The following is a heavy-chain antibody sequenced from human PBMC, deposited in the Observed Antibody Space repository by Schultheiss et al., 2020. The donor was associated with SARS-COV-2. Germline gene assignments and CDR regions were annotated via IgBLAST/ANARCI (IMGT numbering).Heavy chain of an antibody. D-gene: IGHD2-2*01. J-gene: IGHJ1*01. CDR1: GYTFTSYA. CDR2: MNPNSGNT. Sequence: ALVKVSCKASGYTFTSYAMNWVRQATGQGLEWMGWMNPNSGNTGYAQKFQGRVTMTRDTSISTAYMELSRLRSDDTAVYYCARWKLLGYCSSTSCYEYFQHWGQGTLVTVSS. CDR3: ARWKLLGYCSSTSCYEYFQH. V-gene: IGHV1-8*02.